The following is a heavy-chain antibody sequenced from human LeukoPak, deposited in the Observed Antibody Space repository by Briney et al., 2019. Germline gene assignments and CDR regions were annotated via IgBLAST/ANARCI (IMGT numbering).Heavy chain of an antibody. J-gene: IGHJ3*02. CDR1: GGSISSGSYY. CDR3: ARGRDVVVVAAIPDAFDI. CDR2: IYTSGST. Sequence: PSQTLSLTCTVSGGSISSGSYYWSWIRQPAGKGLEWIGRIYTSGSTNYNPSLKSRVTISVDTSKNQFSLKLSSVTAADTAVYYCARGRDVVVVAAIPDAFDIWGQGTMVTVSS. D-gene: IGHD2-15*01. V-gene: IGHV4-61*02.